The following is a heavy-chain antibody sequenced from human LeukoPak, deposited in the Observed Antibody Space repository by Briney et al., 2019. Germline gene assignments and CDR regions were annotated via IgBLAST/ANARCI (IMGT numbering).Heavy chain of an antibody. V-gene: IGHV4-39*01. D-gene: IGHD6-19*01. CDR1: GGSISSSSYY. CDR3: AGYRSGWYGGFDY. J-gene: IGHJ4*02. CDR2: IYYSGST. Sequence: SETLSLTCTVSGGSISSSSYYWGWIRQPPGKGLEWIGSIYYSGSTYYNPSPKSRVTISVDTSKNQFSLKLSSVTAADTAVYYCAGYRSGWYGGFDYWGQGTLVTVSS.